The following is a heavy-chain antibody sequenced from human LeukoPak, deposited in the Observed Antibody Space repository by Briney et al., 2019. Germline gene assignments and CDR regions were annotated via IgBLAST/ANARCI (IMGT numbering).Heavy chain of an antibody. Sequence: SETLSLTCSVSGGSINSYYWSWIRQPPGKGLEWIGYIYYIGSADYNPSLKSRVTISVDTSKNQFSLKLTSVTAADTAVYYCARGSMGYVGGGDNYYYGMDVWGQGTTVTVSS. CDR2: IYYIGSA. J-gene: IGHJ6*02. CDR1: GGSINSYY. CDR3: ARGSMGYVGGGDNYYYGMDV. V-gene: IGHV4-59*01. D-gene: IGHD3-10*02.